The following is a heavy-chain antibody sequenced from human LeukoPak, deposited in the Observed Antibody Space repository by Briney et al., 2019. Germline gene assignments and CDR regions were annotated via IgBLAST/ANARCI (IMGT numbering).Heavy chain of an antibody. J-gene: IGHJ6*03. V-gene: IGHV3-53*01. Sequence: GGSLRLSCAASGFTVSSNYMSWVRQAPGKGLEWVSVIYSGGSTYYADSVKGRFTISRDNSKNTLYLQMNSLRAEDTAVYYCARSPPPYYYYYYMDVWGKGTTVTVSS. CDR2: IYSGGST. CDR3: ARSPPPYYYYYYMDV. CDR1: GFTVSSNY.